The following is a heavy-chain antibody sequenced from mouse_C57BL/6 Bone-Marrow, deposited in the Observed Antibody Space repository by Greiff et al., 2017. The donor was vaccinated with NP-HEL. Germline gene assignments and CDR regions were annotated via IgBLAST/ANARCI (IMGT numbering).Heavy chain of an antibody. Sequence: QVQLQQSGPGLVAPSQSLSITCTVSGFSLTSYAISWVRQPPGKGLEWLGVIWTGGGTNYNSALKSRLSISKDNSKSQVFLKMNSLQTDDTARYYCARKESQLRLGYFDYWGHGTTLTVSS. V-gene: IGHV2-9-1*01. D-gene: IGHD3-2*02. CDR3: ARKESQLRLGYFDY. CDR1: GFSLTSYA. J-gene: IGHJ2*01. CDR2: IWTGGGT.